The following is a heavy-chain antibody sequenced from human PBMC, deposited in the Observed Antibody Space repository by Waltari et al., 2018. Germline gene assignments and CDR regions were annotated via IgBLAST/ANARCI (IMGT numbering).Heavy chain of an antibody. J-gene: IGHJ4*02. CDR2: IHAGGNT. CDR3: ARAGLGSPSQWLQLFDS. Sequence: EVQLVESGGGLIQPGGSLRLSCEAPGFRAGYNYMSWGRQAPGKGLEWVSVIHAGGNTYYGDAVKGRFTISRDISKNTLYLQMNSLTVDDSAMYYCARAGLGSPSQWLQLFDSWGQGTLVTVSS. D-gene: IGHD5-12*01. V-gene: IGHV3-53*01. CDR1: GFRAGYNY.